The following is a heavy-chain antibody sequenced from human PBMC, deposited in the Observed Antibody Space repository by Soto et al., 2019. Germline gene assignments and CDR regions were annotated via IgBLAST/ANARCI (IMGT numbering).Heavy chain of an antibody. Sequence: EVQLVESGGGLVQPGGSLRLSCAASGFSFNTYEMNWVRQAPGKGLEWVSYISTSGSTIYYADSVKGRSTISRDNSKNSLYLQMNSLRSEDTAVYYCADGGSCDYWGQGTQVTVSS. D-gene: IGHD2-15*01. CDR1: GFSFNTYE. V-gene: IGHV3-48*03. CDR2: ISTSGSTI. CDR3: ADGGSCDY. J-gene: IGHJ4*02.